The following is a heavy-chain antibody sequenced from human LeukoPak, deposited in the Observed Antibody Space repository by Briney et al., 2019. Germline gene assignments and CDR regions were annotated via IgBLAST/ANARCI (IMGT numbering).Heavy chain of an antibody. CDR3: ARVVPRQYIDY. D-gene: IGHD6-6*01. V-gene: IGHV3-74*01. Sequence: GGSLRLSCAASGFTFSSYWLYWVRQAPGKGLVWVSRINNDGSSTSYADSVKGRFTISRDNAKNTLYLRMNSLRVEDTAVYYCARVVPRQYIDYRGQGTLVTVSS. CDR1: GFTFSSYW. J-gene: IGHJ4*02. CDR2: INNDGSST.